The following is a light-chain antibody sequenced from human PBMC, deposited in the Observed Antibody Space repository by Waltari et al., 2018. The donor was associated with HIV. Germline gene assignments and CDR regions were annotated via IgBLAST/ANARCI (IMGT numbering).Light chain of an antibody. CDR1: RASIASHY. Sequence: NFMLTQPHSVSESPGKTVTISCTRSRASIASHYVQWYQQRPGSAPTTVMYEDNQRPTGVPDRFSGSIDRSSNSASLTISGLKTEDEADYYCQSYDSSNHNWVFGGGTKLTVL. CDR2: EDN. CDR3: QSYDSSNHNWV. V-gene: IGLV6-57*03. J-gene: IGLJ3*02.